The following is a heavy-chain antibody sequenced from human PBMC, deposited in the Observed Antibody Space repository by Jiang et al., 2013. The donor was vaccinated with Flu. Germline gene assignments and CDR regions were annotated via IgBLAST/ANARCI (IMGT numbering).Heavy chain of an antibody. CDR2: INHSGST. Sequence: LLKPSETLSLTCAVYGGSFSGYYWSWIRQPPGKGLEWIGEINHSGSTNYNPSLKSRVTISVDTSKNQFSLKLSSVTAADTAVYYCARHPLGQWLEPDAFDIWGQGTMVTVSS. CDR3: ARHPLGQWLEPDAFDI. CDR1: GGSFSGYY. J-gene: IGHJ3*02. V-gene: IGHV4-34*01. D-gene: IGHD6-19*01.